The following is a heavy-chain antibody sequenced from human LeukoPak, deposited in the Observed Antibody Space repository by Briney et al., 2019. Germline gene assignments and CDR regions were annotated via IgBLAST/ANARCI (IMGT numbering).Heavy chain of an antibody. CDR1: GYTLTKLS. Sequence: GASVKVSCKVSGYTLTKLSMHWGRQAPGKGLEWRGGFDPEDGETIYAQKFQGRVTMTEDTSTDTAYMELSSLRSEDTAVYYCATGPLMTTVTTESWGQGTLVTVSS. CDR2: FDPEDGET. V-gene: IGHV1-24*01. J-gene: IGHJ4*02. D-gene: IGHD4-17*01. CDR3: ATGPLMTTVTTES.